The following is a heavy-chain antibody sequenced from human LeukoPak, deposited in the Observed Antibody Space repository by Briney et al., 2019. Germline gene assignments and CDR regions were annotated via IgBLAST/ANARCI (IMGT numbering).Heavy chain of an antibody. Sequence: SETLSLTCAVYGGSFSGYYWSWIRQPPGKGLEWIGEINHSGSTNYNPSLKSRVTISVDTSNHQFSLKLSSVTAADTAVYYCARHPKYYEGMDVWGQGTTVTVSS. CDR2: INHSGST. CDR1: GGSFSGYY. CDR3: ARHPKYYEGMDV. J-gene: IGHJ6*02. V-gene: IGHV4-34*01.